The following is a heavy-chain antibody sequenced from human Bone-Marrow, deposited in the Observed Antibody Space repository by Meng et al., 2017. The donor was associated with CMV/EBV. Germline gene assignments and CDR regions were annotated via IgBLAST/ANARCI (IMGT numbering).Heavy chain of an antibody. D-gene: IGHD1-1*01. CDR2: THTSGST. J-gene: IGHJ4*02. V-gene: IGHV4-61*02. CDR3: ARGDRVELEPFDY. CDR1: GGSISSGSYY. Sequence: QVQLQEPGPGLVKPSQILSLTCTVSGGSISSGSYYWNWIRQPAGKGLEWIGRTHTSGSTNYNPSLKSRVTISVDTSKNQLSLKVTSVTAADTAVYYCARGDRVELEPFDYWGRGILVTVSS.